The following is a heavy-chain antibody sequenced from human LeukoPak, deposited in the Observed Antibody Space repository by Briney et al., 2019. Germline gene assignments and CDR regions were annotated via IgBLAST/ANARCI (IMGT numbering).Heavy chain of an antibody. V-gene: IGHV4-39*01. Sequence: PSEALSLTCTVSGGSIISSSYYWGWIRQSPGKGLEWIGSIYYSGDTYYNPSLKSRVTISVDTSQNQFSLKLSSVTAADTAVYYCARQSLAVALVRAFDIWGQGTMVTVSS. D-gene: IGHD6-19*01. J-gene: IGHJ3*02. CDR1: GGSIISSSYY. CDR3: ARQSLAVALVRAFDI. CDR2: IYYSGDT.